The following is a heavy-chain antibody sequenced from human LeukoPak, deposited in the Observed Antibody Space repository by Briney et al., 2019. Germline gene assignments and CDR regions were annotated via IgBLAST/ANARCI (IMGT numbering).Heavy chain of an antibody. V-gene: IGHV1-2*02. J-gene: IGHJ4*02. CDR2: INPNSGGT. CDR3: ARGFRGDYGSGSYRLDY. CDR1: GYTFTGYY. Sequence: ASVKVSCKASGYTFTGYYMHWVRQAPGQGLEWMGWINPNSGGTNYAQKFQGRVTMTRDTSISTAYMELSRLRSDDTAVYYCARGFRGDYGSGSYRLDYWGQGTLVTVSS. D-gene: IGHD3-10*01.